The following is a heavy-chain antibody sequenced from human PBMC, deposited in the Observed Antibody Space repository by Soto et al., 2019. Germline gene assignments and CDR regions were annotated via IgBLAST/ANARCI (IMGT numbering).Heavy chain of an antibody. CDR1: GGSISSSNW. CDR2: IYHSGST. J-gene: IGHJ6*02. CDR3: ARDLPHYGSGRRTYYYYGMDV. V-gene: IGHV4-4*02. Sequence: SETLSLTCAVPGGSISSSNWWSWVRQPPGKGLEWIGEIYHSGSTNYNPSLKSRVTISVDKSKNQFSLKLSSVAAADTAVYYCARDLPHYGSGRRTYYYYGMDVWGQGTTVTVSS. D-gene: IGHD3-10*01.